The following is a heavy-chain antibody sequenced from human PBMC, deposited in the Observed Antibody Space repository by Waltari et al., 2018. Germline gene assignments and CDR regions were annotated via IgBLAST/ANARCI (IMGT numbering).Heavy chain of an antibody. Sequence: QVQLVQSGAEVKKPGASVTVSCKASGYNFTSYDLTWVRQATGQGLEWMGWMNPNSGNTGYAQKFQGRVTMTRNTSISTAYMELSSLRSEDTAVYYCARVAGYDILTGSDYWGQGTLVTVSS. D-gene: IGHD3-9*01. CDR3: ARVAGYDILTGSDY. CDR1: GYNFTSYD. J-gene: IGHJ4*02. V-gene: IGHV1-8*01. CDR2: MNPNSGNT.